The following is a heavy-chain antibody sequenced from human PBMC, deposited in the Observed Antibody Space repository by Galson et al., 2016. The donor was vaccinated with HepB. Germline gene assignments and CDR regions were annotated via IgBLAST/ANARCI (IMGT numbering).Heavy chain of an antibody. CDR2: ISGSR. CDR1: GFTVNTYG. V-gene: IGHV3-23*01. CDR3: AAVWFGRDTMDC. D-gene: IGHD3-10*01. Sequence: SLRLSCAASGFTVNTYGMRWVRQAPGKGLEWVSSISGSRDYADSVKGRFTISRDNRKNTLYLHMNRLRAEDTAVYYCAAVWFGRDTMDCWGQGTLVTVSS. J-gene: IGHJ4*02.